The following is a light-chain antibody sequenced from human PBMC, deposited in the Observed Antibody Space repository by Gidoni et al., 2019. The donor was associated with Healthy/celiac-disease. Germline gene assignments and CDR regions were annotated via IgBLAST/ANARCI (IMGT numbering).Light chain of an antibody. J-gene: IGKJ2*01. Sequence: IQMPQSPSYLSASLGDRVTITCRVSQSISSYLNWYQQKPGKAPKLLIYAASSLQSGVPSRFSGSGSGTDFTLTISSLQPEDFATYYCQQSYSTPQTFGQGTKLEIK. CDR1: QSISSY. V-gene: IGKV1-39*01. CDR2: AAS. CDR3: QQSYSTPQT.